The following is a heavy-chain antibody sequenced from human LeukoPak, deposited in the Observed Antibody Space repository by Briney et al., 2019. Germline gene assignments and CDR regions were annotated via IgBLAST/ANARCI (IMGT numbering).Heavy chain of an antibody. D-gene: IGHD4-17*01. CDR3: AKGRGLSYDYGVDY. Sequence: GGSLRLSCAASGFSFSVYWMHWVRQAPGKGPVCVSRIKTDGSITDYADFVKGRFTISRDNAKNSLYLQMNSLRAEDMALYYCAKGRGLSYDYGVDYWGQGTLVTVSS. V-gene: IGHV3-74*01. CDR1: GFSFSVYW. CDR2: IKTDGSIT. J-gene: IGHJ4*02.